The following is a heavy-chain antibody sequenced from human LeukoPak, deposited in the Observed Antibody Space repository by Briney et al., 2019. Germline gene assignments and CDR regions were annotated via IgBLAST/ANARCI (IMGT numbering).Heavy chain of an antibody. D-gene: IGHD2-2*01. CDR3: AKSRSIVVVPFSSANYYYMDV. V-gene: IGHV3-23*01. Sequence: GGSLRLSCAASGFTFSSYAMSWVRQAPGKGLEWVSAISGSGGSTYYADSVKGRFTISRDNSKNTLYLQMNSLRAEDTAVYYCAKSRSIVVVPFSSANYYYMDVWGKGTTVTVSS. CDR2: ISGSGGST. J-gene: IGHJ6*03. CDR1: GFTFSSYA.